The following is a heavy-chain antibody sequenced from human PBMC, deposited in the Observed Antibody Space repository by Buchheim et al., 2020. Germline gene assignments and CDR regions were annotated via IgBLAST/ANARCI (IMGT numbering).Heavy chain of an antibody. CDR3: AKDTFEGGYVYYYYGMDV. J-gene: IGHJ6*02. CDR1: GFTFSSYG. D-gene: IGHD3-16*01. Sequence: QVQLVESGGGVVQPGRSLRLSCAASGFTFSSYGMHWVRQAPGKGLEWVAVISYDGSNKYYADSVKGRFTISRDNSKNTLYLQMNSLRAEDTAVYYCAKDTFEGGYVYYYYGMDVWGQGTT. CDR2: ISYDGSNK. V-gene: IGHV3-30*18.